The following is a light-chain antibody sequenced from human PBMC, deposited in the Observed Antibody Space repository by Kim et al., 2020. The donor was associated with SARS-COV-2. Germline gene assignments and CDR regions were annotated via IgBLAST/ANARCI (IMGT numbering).Light chain of an antibody. CDR3: QQYSSYST. CDR1: RSVSVW. J-gene: IGKJ2*01. Sequence: LYASVGARVTIICRASRSVSVWVAWYQQKPGKAPKLLISRASSLRSGVPSRFSGSGSGTEFSLTISSLQPEDFATYYCQQYSSYSTFGPGTKLEI. CDR2: RAS. V-gene: IGKV1-5*03.